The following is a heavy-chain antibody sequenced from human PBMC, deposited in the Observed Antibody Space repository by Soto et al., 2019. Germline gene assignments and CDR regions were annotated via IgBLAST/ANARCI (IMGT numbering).Heavy chain of an antibody. Sequence: SETLSLTCTVSGGSVSSGSYYWSWIRQPPGKGLEWIGYIYYSGSTNYNPSLKSRVTMSVDRSKNQFSLKLSSVTAADTAVFYCARVRYSSGWYCDYWGQGTPVTVSS. J-gene: IGHJ4*02. V-gene: IGHV4-61*01. CDR3: ARVRYSSGWYCDY. CDR1: GGSVSSGSYY. D-gene: IGHD6-19*01. CDR2: IYYSGST.